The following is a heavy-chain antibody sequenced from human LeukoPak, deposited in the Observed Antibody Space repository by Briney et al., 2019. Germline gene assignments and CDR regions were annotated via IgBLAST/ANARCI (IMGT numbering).Heavy chain of an antibody. V-gene: IGHV1-69*01. J-gene: IGHJ6*04. CDR2: IIPIFGTA. CDR1: GGAFSSYA. Sequence: GSSVKVSCKASGGAFSSYAISWVRQAPGQGLEWMGGIIPIFGTANYARKFQGRVTITADESTSTAYMELSSLRSEDTAVYYCARDSKRYYDILTGYGRGYYYYGMDVWGKGTTVTVSS. CDR3: ARDSKRYYDILTGYGRGYYYYGMDV. D-gene: IGHD3-9*01.